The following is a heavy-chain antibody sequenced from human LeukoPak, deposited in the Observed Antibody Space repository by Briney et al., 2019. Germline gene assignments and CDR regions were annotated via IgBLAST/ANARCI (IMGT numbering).Heavy chain of an antibody. Sequence: SETLSLTCTVSGGSISSSSYHWGWIRQPPGKGLEWIGSVHYSVSTYYNPSLKSRVTVSIDTSKNQFSLKLTSVTAADTAVYYCARQLADGSGRYYYYYMGVWGKGTTVTVSS. CDR1: GGSISSSSYH. CDR3: ARQLADGSGRYYYYYMGV. V-gene: IGHV4-39*01. D-gene: IGHD3-10*01. CDR2: VHYSVST. J-gene: IGHJ6*03.